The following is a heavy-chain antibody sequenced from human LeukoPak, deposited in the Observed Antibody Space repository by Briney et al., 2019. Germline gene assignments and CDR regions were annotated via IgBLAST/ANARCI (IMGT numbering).Heavy chain of an antibody. CDR2: ISSSGSTI. J-gene: IGHJ4*02. D-gene: IGHD3-9*01. CDR3: AAFTYYNILTGFKAGSADY. V-gene: IGHV3-48*03. CDR1: GFTFSSYE. Sequence: PGGSLRLSCAASGFTFSSYEMNWVRQAPGKGLEWVSYISSSGSTIYYADSVKGRFTISRDNSKNTLYLQMNSLRIEDTAVYFCAAFTYYNILTGFKAGSADYWGQGTLVTVSS.